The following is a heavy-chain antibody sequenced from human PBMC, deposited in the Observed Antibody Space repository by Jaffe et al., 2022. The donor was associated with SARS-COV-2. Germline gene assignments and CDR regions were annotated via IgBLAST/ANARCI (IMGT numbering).Heavy chain of an antibody. V-gene: IGHV3-21*01. CDR1: GFTFSSYS. Sequence: EVQLVESGGGLVKPGGSLRLSCAASGFTFSSYSMNWVRQAPGKGLEWVSSISSSSSYIYYADSVKGRFTISRDNAKNSLYLQMNSLRAEDTAVYYCASGSLGYCSGGSCYSFDYWGQGTLVTVSS. D-gene: IGHD2-15*01. J-gene: IGHJ4*02. CDR3: ASGSLGYCSGGSCYSFDY. CDR2: ISSSSSYI.